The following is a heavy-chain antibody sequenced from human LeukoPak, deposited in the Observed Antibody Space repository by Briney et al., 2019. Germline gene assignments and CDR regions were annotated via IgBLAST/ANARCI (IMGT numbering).Heavy chain of an antibody. CDR1: GGSIGSYY. J-gene: IGHJ5*02. D-gene: IGHD3-10*01. V-gene: IGHV4-59*08. Sequence: SETLSLTCTVSGGSIGSYYWSWIRQPPGKGLEWIGYIYYSGSTNYNPSLKSRVTISLDTSKNQFSLKLSSVTAADTAVYYCARGLGFGELYGPWGQGTLVTVSS. CDR3: ARGLGFGELYGP. CDR2: IYYSGST.